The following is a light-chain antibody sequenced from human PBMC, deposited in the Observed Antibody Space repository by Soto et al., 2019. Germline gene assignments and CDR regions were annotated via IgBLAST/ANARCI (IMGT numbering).Light chain of an antibody. CDR3: CSFAGSSTYV. CDR2: EDN. CDR1: SSDVGTYNL. J-gene: IGLJ1*01. Sequence: QSVLTQPASMSGSPGQSITISCTGTSSDVGTYNLVSWYQQHPGKAPKLMILEDNKRPSGVSDRFFGFKSGNTASLTISGLQAEDEADYYCCSFAGSSTYVFGTGTKVTVL. V-gene: IGLV2-23*01.